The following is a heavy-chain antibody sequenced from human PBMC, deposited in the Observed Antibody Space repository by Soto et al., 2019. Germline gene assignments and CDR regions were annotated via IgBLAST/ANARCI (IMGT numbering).Heavy chain of an antibody. J-gene: IGHJ3*01. V-gene: IGHV3-9*01. CDR2: IHWKSDNI. D-gene: IGHD6-6*01. Sequence: RRSGAACGFGHNDHAMHWVRHAPGKGLEWVSDIHWKSDNIGYADTVKGRFTISRDNAKNAMDLQMNRLRAEATGLYYCAKAYSSSGTDAFEFLDQETMVTASS. CDR1: GFGHNDHA. CDR3: AKAYSSSGTDAFEF.